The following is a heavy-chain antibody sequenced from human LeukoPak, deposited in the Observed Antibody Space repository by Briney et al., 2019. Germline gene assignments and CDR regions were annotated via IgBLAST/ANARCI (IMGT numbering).Heavy chain of an antibody. CDR2: ISNDGGGT. J-gene: IGHJ5*02. D-gene: IGHD3-22*01. V-gene: IGHV3-23*01. CDR3: AKGSSGYFADL. Sequence: GGSLRLSCAASGFTFSSLWMSWVRQAPGKGLEWVSAISNDGGGTTYADFVKGRFTISRDNSKNTLFLQMNSLRAEDTALYYCAKGSSGYFADLWGQGTLVTVSS. CDR1: GFTFSSLW.